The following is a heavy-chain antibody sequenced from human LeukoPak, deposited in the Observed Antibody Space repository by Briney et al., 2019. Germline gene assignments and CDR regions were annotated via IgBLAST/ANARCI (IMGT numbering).Heavy chain of an antibody. CDR1: GFTFSSYS. Sequence: GGSLRLSCAASGFTFSSYSVNWVRQAPGKGLEWVSYISSSSSTIYYADSVKGRFTISRDNAKNSLYLQMNSLRAEDTAVYYCARADFGYYYDSSGYDYWGQGTLVTVSS. J-gene: IGHJ4*02. CDR3: ARADFGYYYDSSGYDY. V-gene: IGHV3-48*04. D-gene: IGHD3-22*01. CDR2: ISSSSSTI.